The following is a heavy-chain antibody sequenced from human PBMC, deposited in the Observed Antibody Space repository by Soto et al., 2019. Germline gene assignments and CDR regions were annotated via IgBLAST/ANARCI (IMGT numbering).Heavy chain of an antibody. CDR2: IGGTGART. D-gene: IGHD6-13*01. CDR3: TSNYSSNWYAGN. Sequence: EVQLLESGGGLVQPGGSLRLSCAGSGFAFSFYAMTWVRQAPGKGLEWVSGIGGTGARTHYADSVKARFTISRDNSKNTLYLQMNSLRPGDKAVYYCTSNYSSNWYAGNWGQGTLVSVSS. V-gene: IGHV3-23*01. CDR1: GFAFSFYA. J-gene: IGHJ4*02.